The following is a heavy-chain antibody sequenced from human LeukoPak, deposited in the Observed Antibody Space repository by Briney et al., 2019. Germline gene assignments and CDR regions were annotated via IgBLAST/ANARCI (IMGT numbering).Heavy chain of an antibody. D-gene: IGHD3-22*01. V-gene: IGHV3-30-3*01. Sequence: GGSLRLSCAASGFTFSAYFMHWVRQAPGKGLEWVALISYDGSNKYYADSVKGRFTISRDSSKNTLYLQMNSLRAEDTAVYYCARQVSGSFDYWGQGTLVTVSS. J-gene: IGHJ4*02. CDR1: GFTFSAYF. CDR2: ISYDGSNK. CDR3: ARQVSGSFDY.